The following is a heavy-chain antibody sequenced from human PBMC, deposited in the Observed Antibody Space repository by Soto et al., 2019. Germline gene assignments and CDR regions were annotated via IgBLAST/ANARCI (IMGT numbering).Heavy chain of an antibody. V-gene: IGHV3-33*01. CDR1: GFTFSSYG. Sequence: QVQLVESGGGVVQPGRSLRLSCAASGFTFSSYGMHWVRQAPGKGLEWVAVIWYDGSNKYYADSVKGRFTISRDNSKNTWYLQMNGLRAEDTAVYYCARPGDYVGGLDYWGQGTLVTVSS. D-gene: IGHD4-17*01. CDR2: IWYDGSNK. CDR3: ARPGDYVGGLDY. J-gene: IGHJ4*02.